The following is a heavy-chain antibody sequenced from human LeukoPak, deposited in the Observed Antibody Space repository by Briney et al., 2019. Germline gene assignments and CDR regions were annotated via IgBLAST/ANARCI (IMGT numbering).Heavy chain of an antibody. D-gene: IGHD3-3*01. CDR2: IYPGDSDT. J-gene: IGHJ4*02. CDR3: ARSPRRTYYDFWRSLHFHY. Sequence: GESLKISCKGSGYSFTSYWIGWVRQMPGKGLEWMGIIYPGDSDTRYSPSFQGQVTISADKSISTAYLQWSSLKASDTAMYYCARSPRRTYYDFWRSLHFHYWGQGTLVTVSS. V-gene: IGHV5-51*01. CDR1: GYSFTSYW.